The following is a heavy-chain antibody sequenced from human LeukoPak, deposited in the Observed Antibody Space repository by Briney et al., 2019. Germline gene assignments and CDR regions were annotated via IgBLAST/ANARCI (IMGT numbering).Heavy chain of an antibody. Sequence: GGSLRLSCAASGFTFSYYGMHWVRRAPGKGLEWVAFIRYTARDEYYADSVKGRFTISRDNSKNTLYLQMNSLRVEDTAMYYCARVGGGDGSGWSTTDYWGQGTLVTISS. V-gene: IGHV3-30*02. CDR1: GFTFSYYG. J-gene: IGHJ4*02. CDR2: IRYTARDE. CDR3: ARVGGGDGSGWSTTDY. D-gene: IGHD6-19*01.